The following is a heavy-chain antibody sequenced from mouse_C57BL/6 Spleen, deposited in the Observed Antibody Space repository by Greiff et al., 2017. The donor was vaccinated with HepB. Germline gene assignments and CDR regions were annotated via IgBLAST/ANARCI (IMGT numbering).Heavy chain of an antibody. CDR1: GYTFTGYW. J-gene: IGHJ2*01. CDR2: ILPGSGST. CDR3: ARPLRLPGY. D-gene: IGHD3-2*02. Sequence: QVQLQQSGAELMKPGASVKLSCKATGYTFTGYWIEWVKQRPGHGLEWIGEILPGSGSTNYNEKFKGKATFPADTSSNTAYMQLSSLTTEDSAIYYCARPLRLPGYWGQGTTLTVSS. V-gene: IGHV1-9*01.